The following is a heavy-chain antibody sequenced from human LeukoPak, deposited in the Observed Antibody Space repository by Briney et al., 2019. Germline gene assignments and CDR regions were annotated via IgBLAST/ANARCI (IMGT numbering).Heavy chain of an antibody. CDR3: ARRGDSSLDYYYYMDV. Sequence: ASVKVSCKASGYTFTGYYMHWVRQAPGQGLEWMGWINPNSGGTNYAQKFQGRVTMTRDTSISTAYMELSRLRSDDTAVYYCARRGDSSLDYYYYMDVLGKGTTVTVSS. CDR2: INPNSGGT. V-gene: IGHV1-2*02. J-gene: IGHJ6*03. D-gene: IGHD4-11*01. CDR1: GYTFTGYY.